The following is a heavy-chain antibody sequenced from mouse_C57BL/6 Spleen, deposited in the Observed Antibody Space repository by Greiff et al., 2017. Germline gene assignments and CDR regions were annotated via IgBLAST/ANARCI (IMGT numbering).Heavy chain of an antibody. CDR1: GYTFTSYW. CDR2: IYPGSGST. V-gene: IGHV1-55*01. CDR3: ARGAHYYGSSQNDFGY. D-gene: IGHD1-1*01. Sequence: QVQLQQPGAELVKPGASVKMSCTASGYTFTSYWITWVKQRPGQGLEWIGDIYPGSGSTKYNEKFKGKATLTVDTSSSTAYMQLSSLTSEDSAVYYCARGAHYYGSSQNDFGYWGQGTTLTVAS. J-gene: IGHJ2*01.